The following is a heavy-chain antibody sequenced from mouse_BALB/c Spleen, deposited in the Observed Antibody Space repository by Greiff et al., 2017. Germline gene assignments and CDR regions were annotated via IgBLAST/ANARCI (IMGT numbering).Heavy chain of an antibody. CDR3: ARPIYYYGSSYVEDAMDY. CDR2: ISSGGSYT. J-gene: IGHJ4*01. D-gene: IGHD1-1*01. Sequence: EVKVVESGGGLVKPGGSLKLSCAASGFTFSSYAMSWVRQSPEKRLEWVAEISSGGSYTYYPDTVTGRFTISRDNAKNTLYLEMSSLRSEDTAMYYCARPIYYYGSSYVEDAMDYWGQGTSVTVSS. V-gene: IGHV5-9-4*01. CDR1: GFTFSSYA.